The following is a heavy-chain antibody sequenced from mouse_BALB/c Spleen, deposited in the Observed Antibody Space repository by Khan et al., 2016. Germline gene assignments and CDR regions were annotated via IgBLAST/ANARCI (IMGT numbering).Heavy chain of an antibody. J-gene: IGHJ1*01. Sequence: EVELVESGGGLVKPGGSLKLSCAASGFTFSSYAMSWVRQTPEKRLEWVATISSGGSYTYYPDSVKGRFTISSDNAKNTLYLTMSSLRSEDTAMYYCARRGYYGSSGYFDVWGAGTTVTVSS. CDR2: ISSGGSYT. D-gene: IGHD1-1*01. V-gene: IGHV5-9-3*01. CDR3: ARRGYYGSSGYFDV. CDR1: GFTFSSYA.